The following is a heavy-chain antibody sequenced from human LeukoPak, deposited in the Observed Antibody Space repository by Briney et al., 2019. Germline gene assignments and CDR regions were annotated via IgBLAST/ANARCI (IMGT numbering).Heavy chain of an antibody. Sequence: GGPLKPSCPALGSIFGGGWWGWVGQAQGKGLRGVANIMRDGSEEYYVDSVKGRFTISRDNAKNSLYLQMNSLRAEDTAVYYCASLLGDKTIFDYWGQGTLVTVSS. CDR2: IMRDGSEE. CDR3: ASLLGDKTIFDY. CDR1: GSIFGGGW. V-gene: IGHV3-7*01. D-gene: IGHD1-26*01. J-gene: IGHJ4*02.